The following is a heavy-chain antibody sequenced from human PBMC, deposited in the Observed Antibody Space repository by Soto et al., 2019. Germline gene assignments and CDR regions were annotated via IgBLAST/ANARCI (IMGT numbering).Heavy chain of an antibody. Sequence: GGSLRLSCAASGFTFSSYAMSWVRQAPGKGLEWVSVISGSGGSTYYADSVKGRFTISRDNSKNTLYLQMNSLRAEDTAVYYCAKYPAGVSGWYSYWGQGTLVTVSS. CDR2: ISGSGGST. CDR3: AKYPAGVSGWYSY. V-gene: IGHV3-23*01. J-gene: IGHJ4*02. D-gene: IGHD6-19*01. CDR1: GFTFSSYA.